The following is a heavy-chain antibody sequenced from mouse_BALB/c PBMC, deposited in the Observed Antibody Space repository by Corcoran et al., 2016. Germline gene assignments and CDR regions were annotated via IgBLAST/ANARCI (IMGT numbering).Heavy chain of an antibody. V-gene: IGHV9-1*02. CDR1: GYTFTNYG. Sequence: QIQLVQSGPELKKPGETVKISCKASGYTFTNYGMNWVKQAPGKGLKWMGWINTYTGEPTYADDFKGRFAFSLAISASTAYLQINTLKNEDMATYFCARDYGSSQAWFAYWGQGTLVTVSA. CDR2: INTYTGEP. J-gene: IGHJ3*01. D-gene: IGHD1-1*01. CDR3: ARDYGSSQAWFAY.